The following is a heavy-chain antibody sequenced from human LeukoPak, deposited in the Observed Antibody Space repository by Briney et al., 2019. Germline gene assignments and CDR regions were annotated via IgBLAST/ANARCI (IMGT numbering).Heavy chain of an antibody. CDR3: ARDPGRYYDILTGPDY. Sequence: PGGSLRLSCAASGFTFSSYWMHWVRQVPGKGLVWVSRINSDGSSTSYADSVKGRFTISRDNAKNTLYLQMNSLRAEDTAVYYCARDPGRYYDILTGPDYWGQGTLVTVSS. V-gene: IGHV3-74*01. D-gene: IGHD3-9*01. CDR1: GFTFSSYW. J-gene: IGHJ4*02. CDR2: INSDGSST.